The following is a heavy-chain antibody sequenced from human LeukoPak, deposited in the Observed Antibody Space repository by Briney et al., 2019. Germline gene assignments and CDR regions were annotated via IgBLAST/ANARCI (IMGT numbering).Heavy chain of an antibody. CDR1: GFTFSSYA. Sequence: GGSLRLSCAASGFTFSSYAMSWVRQAPGKGLEWVSAISGSGGSTYYADSVKGRFTISRDNSKNTLYLQMNSLRAEDTAVYYRAKEYSSGWSWEDFQHWGQGTLVTVSS. J-gene: IGHJ1*01. V-gene: IGHV3-23*01. CDR2: ISGSGGST. D-gene: IGHD6-19*01. CDR3: AKEYSSGWSWEDFQH.